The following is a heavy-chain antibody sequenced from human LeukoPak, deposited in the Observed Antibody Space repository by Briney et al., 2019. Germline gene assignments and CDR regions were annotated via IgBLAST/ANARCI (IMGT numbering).Heavy chain of an antibody. J-gene: IGHJ4*02. CDR1: GFTFSTYS. Sequence: GGSLRLSCAASGFTFSTYSMTWVRQAPGKGLEWVSSISSSSSYIYYADSAKGRFTISRDNAKNSLYLQMNSLRAEDTAVYYCARVGVRYSSGGTLDYWGQGTLVTVSS. CDR3: ARVGVRYSSGGTLDY. V-gene: IGHV3-21*01. D-gene: IGHD6-19*01. CDR2: ISSSSSYI.